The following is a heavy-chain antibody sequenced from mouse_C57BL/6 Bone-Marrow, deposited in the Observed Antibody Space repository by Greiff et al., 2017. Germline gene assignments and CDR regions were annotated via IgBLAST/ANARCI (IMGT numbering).Heavy chain of an antibody. J-gene: IGHJ4*01. CDR1: GFSLTSYG. CDR3: ARKGWLLRENTMDY. D-gene: IGHD2-3*01. V-gene: IGHV2-2*01. CDR2: IWSGGST. Sequence: QVQLKESGPGLVQPSQSLSITCTVSGFSLTSYGVHWVRQSPGKGLEWLGVIWSGGSTDYTAAFISRLSISKDNSKSQVFFKMNSLQADDTAIYYCARKGWLLRENTMDYWGQGTSVTVSS.